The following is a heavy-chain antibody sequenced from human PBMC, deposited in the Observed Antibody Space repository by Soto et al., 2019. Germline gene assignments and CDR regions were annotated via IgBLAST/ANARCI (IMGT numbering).Heavy chain of an antibody. CDR2: INMDGSST. Sequence: PVGSLRLSCAASGFTFSGDWMHWVRQAAGKGLVWVSRINMDGSSTNYADSVKGRFTISRDNAKNTLYLQMNSLRVDDTAVYYCARGPRGLYHHDYWGQGALVTGSS. CDR1: GFTFSGDW. V-gene: IGHV3-74*01. CDR3: ARGPRGLYHHDY. D-gene: IGHD2-2*01. J-gene: IGHJ4*02.